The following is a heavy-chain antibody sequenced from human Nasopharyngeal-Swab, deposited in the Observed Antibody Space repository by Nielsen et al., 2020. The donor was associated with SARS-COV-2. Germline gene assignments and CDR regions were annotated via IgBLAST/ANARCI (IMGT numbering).Heavy chain of an antibody. CDR2: IWYDGSNK. V-gene: IGHV3-33*01. CDR1: GFTFSSYG. J-gene: IGHJ6*02. Sequence: GEPLKISCAASGFTFSSYGMHWVRQAPGKGLEWVAVIWYDGSNKYYADSVKGRFTISRDNSKNTLYLQMNSLRAEDTAVYYCARDPPATWYGMDVWGQGTTVTVSS. CDR3: ARDPPATWYGMDV.